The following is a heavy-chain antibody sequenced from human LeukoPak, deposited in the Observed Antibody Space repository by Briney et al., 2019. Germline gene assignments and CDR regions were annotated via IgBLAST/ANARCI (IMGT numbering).Heavy chain of an antibody. V-gene: IGHV1-2*02. CDR1: GYTFTGYY. CDR2: INPNSGGT. CDR3: ARASAGYSSSWYVG. J-gene: IGHJ4*02. Sequence: GASVKVSCKASGYTFTGYYMHWVRQAPGQGLEWMGWINPNSGGTNYAQKFQGRVTMTRDTSISTAYMELSRVRSDDTAVYYCARASAGYSSSWYVGWGQGTLVTVSS. D-gene: IGHD6-13*01.